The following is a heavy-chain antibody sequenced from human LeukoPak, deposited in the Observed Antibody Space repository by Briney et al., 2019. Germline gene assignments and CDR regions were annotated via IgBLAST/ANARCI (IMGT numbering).Heavy chain of an antibody. CDR3: ARILDSAWGELGY. J-gene: IGHJ4*02. V-gene: IGHV3-30*02. D-gene: IGHD6-19*01. Sequence: GGSQRLSCAASGFTFSTYGMHWVRQAPGKGLEWVAFIRYDGRNKYYADSVKGRFTISRDNSKNTLYLQMNSLRAEDTAVYYCARILDSAWGELGYWGQGTLVTVPS. CDR2: IRYDGRNK. CDR1: GFTFSTYG.